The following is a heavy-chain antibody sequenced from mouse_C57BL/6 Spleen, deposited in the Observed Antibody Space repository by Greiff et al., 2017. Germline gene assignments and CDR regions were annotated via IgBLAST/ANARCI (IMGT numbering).Heavy chain of an antibody. J-gene: IGHJ4*01. CDR2: IYPGDGDT. V-gene: IGHV1-82*01. CDR1: GYAFSSSW. CDR3: ASWEYGYDGNYYAMDY. D-gene: IGHD2-2*01. Sequence: VQLQQSGAELVKPGASVKISCKASGYAFSSSWMNWVKQRPGKGLEWIGRIYPGDGDTNYNGKFKGKATLTADKSSSTAYMQLSSLTSEDSAVYFCASWEYGYDGNYYAMDYWGQGTSVTVAS.